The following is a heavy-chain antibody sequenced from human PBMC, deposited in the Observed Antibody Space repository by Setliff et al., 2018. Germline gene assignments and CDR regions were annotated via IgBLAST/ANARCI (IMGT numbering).Heavy chain of an antibody. CDR2: IKQDGSEK. V-gene: IGHV3-7*01. Sequence: PGGSLRLSCAASGFTFSNYWMSWVRQAPGKGLEWVANIKQDGSEKYYADSVKGRFTISRDNAKNSLYLQMNSLRAEDTAVYYCARVPYYYYYYMDVWGKGTTVTVSS. CDR3: ARVPYYYYYYMDV. J-gene: IGHJ6*03. CDR1: GFTFSNYW.